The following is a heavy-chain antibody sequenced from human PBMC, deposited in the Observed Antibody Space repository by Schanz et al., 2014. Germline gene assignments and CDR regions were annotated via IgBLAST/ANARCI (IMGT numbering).Heavy chain of an antibody. D-gene: IGHD6-19*01. CDR2: ISPYNGNT. V-gene: IGHV1-18*01. CDR1: GYTFTTYY. Sequence: QVHLVQSGAEVHKPGASMKVSCKASGYTFTTYYMLWVRQAPGQGLEWMGWISPYNGNTNYAQKLQGRVTMTTDTSTSTAYMELRSLRSDDTAVYYCARGGYSSGWYDRDIAHFDYWGQGTQVTVSS. CDR3: ARGGYSSGWYDRDIAHFDY. J-gene: IGHJ4*02.